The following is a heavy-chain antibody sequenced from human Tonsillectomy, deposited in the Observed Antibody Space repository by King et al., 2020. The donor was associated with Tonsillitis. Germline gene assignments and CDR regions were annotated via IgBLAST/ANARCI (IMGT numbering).Heavy chain of an antibody. J-gene: IGHJ4*02. V-gene: IGHV3-23*04. D-gene: IGHD4-17*01. CDR3: AREGDYGTLDY. CDR2: ISDTGKST. Sequence: VQLVESGGGLVQPGGSLRIYCAASGFTFRSYAMSWVRQAPGMGPEWVSGISDTGKSTYYADSVKGRFTISSDKSKNTLILQLNSLRGDDTAVYYCAREGDYGTLDYWGPGTLVTVSS. CDR1: GFTFRSYA.